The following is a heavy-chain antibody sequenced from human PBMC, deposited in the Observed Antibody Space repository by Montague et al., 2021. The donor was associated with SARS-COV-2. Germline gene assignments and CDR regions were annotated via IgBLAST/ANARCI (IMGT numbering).Heavy chain of an antibody. J-gene: IGHJ6*02. D-gene: IGHD5-24*01. CDR2: INHSGST. V-gene: IGHV4-34*01. CDR3: ARRGYSYYYYGMDV. CDR1: GGSFSGYY. Sequence: SETLSLTCAVYGGSFSGYYWSWIRQPPGKGLEWIGEINHSGSTNYNPSXXSRVTISVETSKNQFSLKLRSVTAADTAVYYCARRGYSYYYYGMDVWGQGTTVTVSS.